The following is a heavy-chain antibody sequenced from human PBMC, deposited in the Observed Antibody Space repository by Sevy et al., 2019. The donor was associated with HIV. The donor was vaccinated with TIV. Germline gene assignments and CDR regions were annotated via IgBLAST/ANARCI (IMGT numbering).Heavy chain of an antibody. CDR1: GYTFTGQY. CDR2: INPKSGDS. CDR3: ARDLRLGGYGYGWCDY. J-gene: IGHJ4*02. Sequence: ASVKVSCKASGYTFTGQYIHWVRQAPGQGLEWMGWINPKSGDSNYAQGFQGRVTMTRDTSINPAYMELSGLTSDDTAVYYCARDLRLGGYGYGWCDYWGQGTLVTVSS. D-gene: IGHD3-16*01. V-gene: IGHV1-2*02.